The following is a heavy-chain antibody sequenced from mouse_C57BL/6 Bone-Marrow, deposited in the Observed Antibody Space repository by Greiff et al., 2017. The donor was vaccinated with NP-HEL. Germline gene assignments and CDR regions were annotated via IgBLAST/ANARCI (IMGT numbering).Heavy chain of an antibody. D-gene: IGHD5-1*01. CDR1: GYTFTSYW. Sequence: VKLQQPGAELVMPGASVKLSCKASGYTFTSYWMHWVKQRPGQGLEWIGEIDPSDSYTNYNQKFKGKSTLTVDKSSSTAYMQLSSLTSEDSAVYYCAREGSNYVDYWGQGTTLTVSS. J-gene: IGHJ2*01. V-gene: IGHV1-69*01. CDR2: IDPSDSYT. CDR3: AREGSNYVDY.